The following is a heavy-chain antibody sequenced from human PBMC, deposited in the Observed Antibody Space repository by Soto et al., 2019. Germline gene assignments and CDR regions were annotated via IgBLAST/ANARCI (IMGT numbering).Heavy chain of an antibody. CDR1: GGTFSSYA. J-gene: IGHJ6*02. V-gene: IGHV1-69*05. CDR2: IIPIFGTT. D-gene: IGHD3-10*01. CDR3: ARSITMVRGVIIKDYYYYGMDV. Sequence: SVKVSCKASGGTFSSYAISWVRQAPGQGLEWMGGIIPIFGTTNYAQKFQGRVTITTDESTSTAYMELSSLRSDDTAVYYCARSITMVRGVIIKDYYYYGMDVWGQGTTVTVSS.